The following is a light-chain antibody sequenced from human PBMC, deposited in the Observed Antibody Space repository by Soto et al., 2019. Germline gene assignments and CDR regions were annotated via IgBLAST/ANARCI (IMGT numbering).Light chain of an antibody. V-gene: IGKV1-39*01. CDR3: QESYTTYAVT. CDR1: ENIDNY. J-gene: IGKJ4*01. CDR2: ATS. Sequence: IQMTQSPSSLSASLGDRVTLTCRASENIDNYLNWYQQKQGEAPKLLIYATSTLQSGVPSRFSGSGSGTEFTLTISSLQAEDFATYFCQESYTTYAVTFGGGTKVDIK.